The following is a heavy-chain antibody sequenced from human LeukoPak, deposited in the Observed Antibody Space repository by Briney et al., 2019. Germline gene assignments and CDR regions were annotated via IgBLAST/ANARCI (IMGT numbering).Heavy chain of an antibody. V-gene: IGHV4-39*07. CDR1: SGPISSSSYY. D-gene: IGHD3-10*01. Sequence: SETLSLTCTVSSGPISSSSYYWGWIRQPPGMGLEWIGSMYYSGSTYYNPSLKSRVTISVDTSKSQFSLKLSSVTAADTAVYYCAREMRSPRGGFDYWDQGTLVTVSS. CDR3: AREMRSPRGGFDY. CDR2: MYYSGST. J-gene: IGHJ4*02.